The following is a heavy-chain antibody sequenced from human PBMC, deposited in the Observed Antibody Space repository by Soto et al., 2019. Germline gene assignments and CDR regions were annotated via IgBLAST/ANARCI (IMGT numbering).Heavy chain of an antibody. J-gene: IGHJ4*02. CDR2: INGGNAKT. CDR3: AKWERNFDC. D-gene: IGHD1-26*01. Sequence: QVQLVQSGAEEKKPGASAMVSCKASGCTFTNYVIHWVRQAPGHRLEWMGWINGGNAKTKYSEHFQGRVTITRDTSASTAYMELNSLPSEDTALYYSAKWERNFDCWGQGTLITLSS. CDR1: GCTFTNYV. V-gene: IGHV1-3*05.